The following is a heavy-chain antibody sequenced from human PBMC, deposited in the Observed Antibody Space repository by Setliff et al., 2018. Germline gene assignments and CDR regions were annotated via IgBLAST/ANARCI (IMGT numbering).Heavy chain of an antibody. D-gene: IGHD5-18*01. CDR2: TIPSFGST. J-gene: IGHJ6*03. V-gene: IGHV1-69*05. Sequence: SSVKVSCKASGGTFRSYGISWVRQAPGQGLEWMGGTIPSFGSTNYAQKFQDRVTIITDESTSTAYMELSSLRTEDTAVYYCAREGVDTRSSTDYRYYMDVWGKGTTVTVSS. CDR3: AREGVDTRSSTDYRYYMDV. CDR1: GGTFRSYG.